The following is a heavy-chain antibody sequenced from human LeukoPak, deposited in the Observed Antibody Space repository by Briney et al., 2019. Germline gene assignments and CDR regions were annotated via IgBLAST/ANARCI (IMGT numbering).Heavy chain of an antibody. V-gene: IGHV2-5*02. D-gene: IGHD6-19*01. Sequence: ESGPTLVKPTQTLTLTCTFSGFSLSTTTVGVGWIRQPPGKALGWLAVIYWDGGKRDSPSLKSRLAITKDTSKNQVVLTMTNMDPVDAATYYCVRTHSSGWYYAFDIWGQGTMVTVSS. CDR3: VRTHSSGWYYAFDI. CDR2: IYWDGGK. J-gene: IGHJ3*02. CDR1: GFSLSTTTVG.